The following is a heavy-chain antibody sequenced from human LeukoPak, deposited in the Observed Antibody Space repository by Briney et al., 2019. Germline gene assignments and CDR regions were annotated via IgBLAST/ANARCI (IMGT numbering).Heavy chain of an antibody. CDR1: GFTFTNYA. CDR2: ISGSGGST. V-gene: IGHV3-23*01. Sequence: GGSLRLSCAASGFTFTNYAMSWVRQAPGKGLEWVSAISGSGGSTYYADSVKGRFTISRDNSKNTLYLQMNSLRAEDTAVYYCAKDGNYYGSGSYYTDYWGQGTLVTVSS. J-gene: IGHJ4*02. CDR3: AKDGNYYGSGSYYTDY. D-gene: IGHD3-10*01.